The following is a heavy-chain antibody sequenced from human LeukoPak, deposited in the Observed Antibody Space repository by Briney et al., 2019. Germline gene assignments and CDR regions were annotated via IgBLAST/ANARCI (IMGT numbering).Heavy chain of an antibody. V-gene: IGHV4-59*08. J-gene: IGHJ4*02. CDR2: IHYSGNT. Sequence: PSETLSLTCSISGDSIRRNYWSWIRQPPGKGLEWIGYIHYSGNTNYNPSLKSRVSISVDTSKNQFSLKLTSVTAADTAVYYCAAYRSGTHYNSYYFVDWGQGTLVTVSS. CDR1: GDSIRRNY. D-gene: IGHD3-10*01. CDR3: AAYRSGTHYNSYYFVD.